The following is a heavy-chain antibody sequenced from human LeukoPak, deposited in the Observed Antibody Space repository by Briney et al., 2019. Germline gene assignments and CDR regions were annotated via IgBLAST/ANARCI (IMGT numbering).Heavy chain of an antibody. V-gene: IGHV3-21*01. J-gene: IGHJ4*02. CDR2: ISSSSSYI. CDR3: ASDSSGYYDY. Sequence: GGSLRLSCAASGLTFSSYAMSWVRQAPGKGLEWVSSISSSSSYIYYADSVKGRFTISRDNAKNSLYLQMNSLRAEDTAVYYCASDSSGYYDYWGQGTLVTVSS. D-gene: IGHD3-22*01. CDR1: GLTFSSYA.